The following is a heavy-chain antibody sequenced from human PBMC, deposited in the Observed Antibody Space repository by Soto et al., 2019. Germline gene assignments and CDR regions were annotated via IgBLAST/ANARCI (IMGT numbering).Heavy chain of an antibody. CDR1: GFTFSTYA. CDR3: ATRGHSLGYFQN. J-gene: IGHJ1*01. D-gene: IGHD7-27*01. Sequence: EVYLLESGGGLVQPGGSLRLSCAASGFTFSTYAMTWVRQAPGKGLEWVSTIGGGSSRATYYADSVRGRFTISRDNSRSTVYLQMNSLRAEDTAVYYCATRGHSLGYFQNWGQGTLVTLSS. V-gene: IGHV3-23*01. CDR2: IGGGSSRAT.